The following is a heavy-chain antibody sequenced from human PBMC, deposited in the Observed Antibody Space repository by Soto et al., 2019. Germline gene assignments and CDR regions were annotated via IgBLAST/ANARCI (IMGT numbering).Heavy chain of an antibody. J-gene: IGHJ4*02. CDR2: IIPILGIA. V-gene: IGHV1-69*02. Sequence: VKVSCKASGGTFSSYTISWVRQAPGQGLEWMGRIIPILGIANYAQKFQGRVTITRDKSISTAYMELSRLRSDDTAVYYCARAATYDILTGFDFDYWGQGTLVTVSS. CDR3: ARAATYDILTGFDFDY. D-gene: IGHD3-9*01. CDR1: GGTFSSYT.